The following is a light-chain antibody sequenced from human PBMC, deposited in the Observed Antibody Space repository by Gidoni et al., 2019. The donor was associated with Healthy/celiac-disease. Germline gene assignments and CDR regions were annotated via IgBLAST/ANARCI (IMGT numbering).Light chain of an antibody. CDR1: QSVSSSY. V-gene: IGKV3-20*01. CDR3: QQYGSSRRT. CDR2: GAS. Sequence: EIVLTQSPGTLSLSPGDRATLSCRASQSVSSSYLAWYQQKPGQAPRLLLYGASSRATGIPDRFSGSGSGTDFTLTISRLEPEDFAVYYCQQYGSSRRTFGGGTKVEIK. J-gene: IGKJ4*01.